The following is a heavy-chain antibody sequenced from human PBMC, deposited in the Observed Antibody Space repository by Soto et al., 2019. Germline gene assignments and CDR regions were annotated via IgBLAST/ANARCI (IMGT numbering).Heavy chain of an antibody. J-gene: IGHJ5*02. Sequence: SETLSLTCSVSGDPISSGDYNWNWIRQHPGKGPEWIGYIYYSGITNYNPSLRSRVTMSVDTAQNQFSLRLTSVTAADTAVYYCTRARRYSSSWFWFDPWGQVTPVTVSS. D-gene: IGHD6-13*01. CDR3: TRARRYSSSWFWFDP. CDR2: IYYSGIT. V-gene: IGHV4-31*03. CDR1: GDPISSGDYN.